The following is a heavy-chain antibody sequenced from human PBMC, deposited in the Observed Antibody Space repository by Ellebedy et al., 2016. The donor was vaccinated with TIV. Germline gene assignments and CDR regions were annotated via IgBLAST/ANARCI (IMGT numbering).Heavy chain of an antibody. V-gene: IGHV3-33*01. Sequence: PGGSLRLSCAASGLTFSRYGTNWICQAPEKGLAWVAVISYDGSIKYLADSVKGRFTISRDNFNNTLYLQMNSLRAEDTAVYWCASWDFDYWGQGTLVTVSS. J-gene: IGHJ4*02. CDR2: ISYDGSIK. CDR1: GLTFSRYG. CDR3: ASWDFDY. D-gene: IGHD7-27*01.